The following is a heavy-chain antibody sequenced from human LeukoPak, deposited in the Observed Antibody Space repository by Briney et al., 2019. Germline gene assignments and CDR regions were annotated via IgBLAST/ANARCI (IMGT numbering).Heavy chain of an antibody. CDR1: GASISSHY. Sequence: SETLSLTCTVSGASISSHYWSWIRQSPGEGLEWIGYVHYNGDTNYNPSLKSRLTISVDTSKNQFSLKLSSVTAADTAVYYCARGGRYCSGGSCLWGFDPWGQGTLVTVSS. V-gene: IGHV4-59*11. CDR2: VHYNGDT. D-gene: IGHD2-15*01. J-gene: IGHJ5*02. CDR3: ARGGRYCSGGSCLWGFDP.